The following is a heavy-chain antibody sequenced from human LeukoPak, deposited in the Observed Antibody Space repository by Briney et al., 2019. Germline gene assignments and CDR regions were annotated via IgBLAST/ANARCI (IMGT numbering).Heavy chain of an antibody. Sequence: GGSLRLSCAASGFTFSSYAMSWVRQAPGKGLEWVSVISSSGGSTNYADSVKGRFTISRDNAKNSLYLQMNSLRAEDTAVYYCARENIVLTVYAMDYLGQGTLVTVSS. CDR2: ISSSGGST. D-gene: IGHD2-8*01. V-gene: IGHV3-23*01. J-gene: IGHJ4*02. CDR3: ARENIVLTVYAMDY. CDR1: GFTFSSYA.